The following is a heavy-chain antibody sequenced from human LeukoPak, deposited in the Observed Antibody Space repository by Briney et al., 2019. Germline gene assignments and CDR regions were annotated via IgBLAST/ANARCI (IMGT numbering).Heavy chain of an antibody. CDR3: AKDNCSGGSCYSLDY. V-gene: IGHV3-9*01. CDR1: GFTFSSYA. Sequence: PGGSLRLSCAASGFTFSSYAMHWVRQAPGKGLEWVSGISWNSGSIGYADSVKGRFTISRDNAKNSLYLQMNSLRAEDTALYYCAKDNCSGGSCYSLDYWGQGTLVTVSS. D-gene: IGHD2-15*01. J-gene: IGHJ4*02. CDR2: ISWNSGSI.